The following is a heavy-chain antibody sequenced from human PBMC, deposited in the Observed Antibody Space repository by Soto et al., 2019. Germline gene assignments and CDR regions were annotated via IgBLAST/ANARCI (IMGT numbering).Heavy chain of an antibody. J-gene: IGHJ4*02. D-gene: IGHD4-17*01. V-gene: IGHV1-69*06. CDR2: IIPIFGTA. CDR1: GGTFSSYA. CDR3: GGGYTVTNTFDC. Sequence: QVQLVQSGAEVKKPGSSVKVSCKASGGTFSSYAISWVRQAPGQGLEWMGGIIPIFGTANYAQKFQGRVTSTADKSRSSGYMELISLRSEDTAAYYFGGGYTVTNTFDCWGEGSLVTVSS.